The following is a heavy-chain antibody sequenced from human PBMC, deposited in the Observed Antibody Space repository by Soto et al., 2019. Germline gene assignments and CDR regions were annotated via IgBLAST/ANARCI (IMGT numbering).Heavy chain of an antibody. CDR3: ARVPRSGWHPRLFDY. D-gene: IGHD6-19*01. V-gene: IGHV4-31*03. Sequence: QVQLQESGPGLVKPSQTLSLTCTVSGGSISSGGYYWSWIRQHPGKGLEWIGYIYYSGSTYYNPSLKSRVTISVDTSKNQCSLKLSSVTAADTAVYYCARVPRSGWHPRLFDYWGQGTLVTVSS. CDR1: GGSISSGGYY. CDR2: IYYSGST. J-gene: IGHJ4*02.